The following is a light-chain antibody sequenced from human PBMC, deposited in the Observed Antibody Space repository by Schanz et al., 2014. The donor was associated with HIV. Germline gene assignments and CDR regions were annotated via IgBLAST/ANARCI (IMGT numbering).Light chain of an antibody. CDR2: NTN. V-gene: IGLV7-46*01. Sequence: QAVVTQEPSLTVSPGGTVTLTCGSSTGSVTSGHFPFWLQQRPGQAPRTLIFNTNKKHSWTPARFSGSLFGGKAALTISGAQPEDEAEYYCLLSYTRSRPGVFGGGTKVTVL. CDR3: LLSYTRSRPGV. CDR1: TGSVTSGHF. J-gene: IGLJ2*01.